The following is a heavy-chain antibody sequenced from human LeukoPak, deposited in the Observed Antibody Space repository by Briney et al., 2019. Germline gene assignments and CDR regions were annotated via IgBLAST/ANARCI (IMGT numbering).Heavy chain of an antibody. Sequence: ASVKVSCKASGYTFTGYYMHWVRQAPGQGLEWMGWINPNSGGTNYAQKFQGRVTMTRDTSISTAYMELSRLRSDDTAVYYCARDRRYCSGGSCYGESPDYWGQGTLVTVSS. D-gene: IGHD2-15*01. J-gene: IGHJ4*02. CDR2: INPNSGGT. CDR3: ARDRRYCSGGSCYGESPDY. V-gene: IGHV1-2*02. CDR1: GYTFTGYY.